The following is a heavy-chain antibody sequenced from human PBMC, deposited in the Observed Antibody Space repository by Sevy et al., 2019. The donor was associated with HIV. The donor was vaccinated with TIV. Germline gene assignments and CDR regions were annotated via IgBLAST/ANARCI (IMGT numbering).Heavy chain of an antibody. Sequence: GGSLRLSCAASGFSVINQYMSWVRQAPGKGLECVSTIYGNDDTDYADSVKGRFTISRDNSKNMLYLQMNSLRAEDTAIYFCTTERHNRFQYWGQGTLVTVSS. CDR2: IYGNDDT. CDR3: TTERHNRFQY. D-gene: IGHD1-1*01. V-gene: IGHV3-53*01. CDR1: GFSVINQY. J-gene: IGHJ4*02.